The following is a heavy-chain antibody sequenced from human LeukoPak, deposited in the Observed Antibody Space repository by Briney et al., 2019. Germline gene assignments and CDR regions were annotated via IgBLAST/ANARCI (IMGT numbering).Heavy chain of an antibody. CDR3: ATVTPGPFDY. J-gene: IGHJ4*02. CDR2: ISSSGSTI. V-gene: IGHV3-48*03. Sequence: GGSLRLSCAASRFTFSSYEMNWVRQAPGKGLEWVSYISSSGSTIYYADSVKGRFTISRDNAKNSLYLQMNSLRAEDTAVYYCATVTPGPFDYWGQGTLVTVSS. CDR1: RFTFSSYE. D-gene: IGHD4-17*01.